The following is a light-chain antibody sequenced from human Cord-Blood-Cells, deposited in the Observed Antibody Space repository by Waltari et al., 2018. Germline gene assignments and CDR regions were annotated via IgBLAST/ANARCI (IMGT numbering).Light chain of an antibody. CDR2: EGS. V-gene: IGLV2-23*01. CDR3: CAYAGSSTDV. J-gene: IGLJ1*01. CDR1: SSDVGSSNL. Sequence: QSALTQPASVSGSPGQSITISCTGTSSDVGSSNLVSWYQQHPGKAPKLMIYEGSKRPSGGSNRFSLSKSGNTASLTISELQAEDDSDYYCCAYAGSSTDVVGSGTKVTVL.